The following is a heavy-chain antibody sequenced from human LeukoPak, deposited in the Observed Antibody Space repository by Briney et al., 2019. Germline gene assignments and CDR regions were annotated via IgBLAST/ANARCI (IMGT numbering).Heavy chain of an antibody. D-gene: IGHD3-16*01. V-gene: IGHV5-51*01. Sequence: HGESLKISCKGSGYSFTSYWIAWVRQMPGKGLEWMGIIFPGGSDTRYSPSFQGQVTISADKSISTAYLQWNSLKASDTAMYYCARRGTYFDSWGQGTLVTVSS. CDR1: GYSFTSYW. CDR2: IFPGGSDT. J-gene: IGHJ4*02. CDR3: ARRGTYFDS.